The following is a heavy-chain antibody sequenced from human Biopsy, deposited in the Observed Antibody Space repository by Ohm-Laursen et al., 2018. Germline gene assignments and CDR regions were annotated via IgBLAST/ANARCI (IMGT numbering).Heavy chain of an antibody. Sequence: VSSVKVSCKASGDTFTTSAISWVRQVPGQGLDWMGRIIPILGTVDYGQNFQGRVTIREDTSTTSLELTSLRYDDTAVYYWASGDIGGIGLDVWGLGTTVTVSS. CDR2: IIPILGTV. J-gene: IGHJ6*02. V-gene: IGHV1-69*04. CDR3: ASGDIGGIGLDV. D-gene: IGHD3-10*01. CDR1: GDTFTTSA.